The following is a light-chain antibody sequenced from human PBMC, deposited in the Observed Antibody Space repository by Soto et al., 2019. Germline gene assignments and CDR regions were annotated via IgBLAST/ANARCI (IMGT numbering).Light chain of an antibody. V-gene: IGKV1-9*01. CDR3: QQLNSYPLT. CDR2: AAS. J-gene: IGKJ4*01. Sequence: DIQLTQSPSFLSASVGDRVTITCRASQGISSYLAWYQQKAGKAPKLLICAASTLQGGVPSRFSGSGSGTEFTLTISSLQREDFATYYCQQLNSYPLTFGGGTEVEIK. CDR1: QGISSY.